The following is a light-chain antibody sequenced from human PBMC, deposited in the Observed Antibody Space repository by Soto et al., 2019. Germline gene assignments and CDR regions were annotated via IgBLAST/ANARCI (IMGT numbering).Light chain of an antibody. CDR1: QILLHSNGYNY. CDR3: MQALQTRT. V-gene: IGKV2-28*01. J-gene: IGKJ3*01. Sequence: DILMTQSPLSLPVTPGEPASISCRSSQILLHSNGYNYLDWYLQKPGQSPQLLIYLGSNRSSGVPDRFSGSGSGTDFTLKISRVEAEDVGVYYCMQALQTRTFGPGTKVDIK. CDR2: LGS.